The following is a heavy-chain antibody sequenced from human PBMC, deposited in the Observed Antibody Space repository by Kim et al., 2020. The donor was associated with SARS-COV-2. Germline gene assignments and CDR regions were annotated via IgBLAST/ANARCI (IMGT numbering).Heavy chain of an antibody. D-gene: IGHD5-12*01. CDR3: ARVKEYSGYDENFDY. Sequence: DSGKGRFTISRDNAKNSLYLQMNSLRAEDTAVYYCARVKEYSGYDENFDYWGQGTLVTVSS. V-gene: IGHV3-11*05. J-gene: IGHJ4*02.